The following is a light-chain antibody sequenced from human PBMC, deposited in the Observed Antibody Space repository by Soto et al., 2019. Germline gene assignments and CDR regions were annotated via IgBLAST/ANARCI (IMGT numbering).Light chain of an antibody. V-gene: IGKV1-39*01. CDR1: QSISDY. J-gene: IGKJ1*01. Sequence: DLQMTQSPFSLSASVGDRVTITFRASQSISDYLNWYQQKPGKAPNLLIYAASSLQSGVPSRFSGSRSGTDFTLTISSLQPEDFATYYCQQSYSSLWTFGQGTKVDI. CDR2: AAS. CDR3: QQSYSSLWT.